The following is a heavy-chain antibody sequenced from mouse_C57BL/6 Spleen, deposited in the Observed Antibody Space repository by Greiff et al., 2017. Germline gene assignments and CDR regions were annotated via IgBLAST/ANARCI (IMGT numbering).Heavy chain of an antibody. V-gene: IGHV1-15*01. CDR2: IDPETGGT. D-gene: IGHD2-5*01. CDR3: TRRGYSNYDAMDY. J-gene: IGHJ4*01. Sequence: LPPSFAYLVSPGASVTLSCKASGYTFTDYEMHWVKQTPVHGLEWIGAIDPETGGTAYNQKFKGKDILTADKSSSTAYMELRSLTSEDSAVYYCTRRGYSNYDAMDYWGQGTSVTVSS. CDR1: GYTFTDYE.